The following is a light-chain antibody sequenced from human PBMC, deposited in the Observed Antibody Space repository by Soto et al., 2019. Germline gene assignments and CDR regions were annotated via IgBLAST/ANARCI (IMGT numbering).Light chain of an antibody. CDR3: FSYSNDQIAL. CDR2: EVN. V-gene: IGLV2-8*01. Sequence: QSALTQPPSASGSPGQSVTISCTGTPSDVGGYISVSWYQQHPGKAPKLIIYEVNKRPSGVPDRFSAYKSGVTASLTISGLQSQDEADYFCFSYSNDQIALFGGGTKLTVL. J-gene: IGLJ3*02. CDR1: PSDVGGYIS.